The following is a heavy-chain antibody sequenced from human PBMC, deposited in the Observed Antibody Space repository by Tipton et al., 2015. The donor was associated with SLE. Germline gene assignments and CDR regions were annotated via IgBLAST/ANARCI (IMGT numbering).Heavy chain of an antibody. V-gene: IGHV4-34*01. CDR1: GGSFGGYY. J-gene: IGHJ4*02. D-gene: IGHD1-26*01. CDR2: INHGGST. CDR3: AKDSGTYYFDF. Sequence: TLSLTCSIYGGSFGGYYWSWIRQPPGKGLEWIGEINHGGSTNYNPSLKSRVTISVDTSKNQFSLKLSSVTAADTAVYYCAKDSGTYYFDFWGQGVLVNVSS.